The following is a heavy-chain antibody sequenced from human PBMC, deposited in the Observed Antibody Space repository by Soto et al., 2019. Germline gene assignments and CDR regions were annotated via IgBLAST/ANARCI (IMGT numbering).Heavy chain of an antibody. CDR3: ARDSGDYYGFWSGYYWFVPAAPAGDY. CDR2: ISSSSSTI. D-gene: IGHD3-3*01. V-gene: IGHV3-48*02. J-gene: IGHJ4*02. Sequence: GGSLRLSCAASGFTFSSYSMNWVRQAPGKRLEWVSYISSSSSTIYYADSVKGRFTISRDNAKNSLYLQMNSLRDEDTAVYYCARDSGDYYGFWSGYYWFVPAAPAGDYWGQGTLVTVSS. CDR1: GFTFSSYS.